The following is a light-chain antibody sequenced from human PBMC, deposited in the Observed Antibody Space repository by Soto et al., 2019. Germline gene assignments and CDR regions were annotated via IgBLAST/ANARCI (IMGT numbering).Light chain of an antibody. CDR1: QSISSW. CDR2: KAS. CDR3: QQYNSYCT. J-gene: IGKJ1*01. Sequence: DIQMTQSPSTLSASVGDRVTITCRANQSISSWLAWYQQKPGKAPKLLIYKASSLESGVPSRFSGSGSGTEFTLTISSLQPDDFATYYCQQYNSYCTFGQGTKVDIK. V-gene: IGKV1-5*03.